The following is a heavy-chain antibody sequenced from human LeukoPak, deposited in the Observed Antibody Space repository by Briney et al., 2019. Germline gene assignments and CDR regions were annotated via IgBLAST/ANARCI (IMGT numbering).Heavy chain of an antibody. CDR1: GFTLSSYA. Sequence: GGSLRLSCAASGFTLSSYAMHWVRQAPGKGLEWVAVISYDGSNKYYADSVKGRFTISRDNSKNTLYLQMNSLRAEDTAVYYCARWTVSVVPAAISDYWGQGTLVTVSS. V-gene: IGHV3-30-3*01. CDR2: ISYDGSNK. J-gene: IGHJ4*02. CDR3: ARWTVSVVPAAISDY. D-gene: IGHD2-2*01.